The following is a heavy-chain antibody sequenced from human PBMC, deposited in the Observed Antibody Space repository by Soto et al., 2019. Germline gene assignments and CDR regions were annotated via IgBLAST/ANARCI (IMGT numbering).Heavy chain of an antibody. J-gene: IGHJ4*02. CDR3: ARITGRYLDY. CDR1: SGSISVTNVF. Sequence: SETLSLTCTVSSGSISVTNVFWGWVRQPPGKGLEWLGNIDHSGTAYFSPSLATRVTFHVDTSKNQFSLTLYSVTAADTAVYDWARITGRYLDYWGQGILVSV. V-gene: IGHV4-39*01. D-gene: IGHD3-16*02. CDR2: IDHSGTA.